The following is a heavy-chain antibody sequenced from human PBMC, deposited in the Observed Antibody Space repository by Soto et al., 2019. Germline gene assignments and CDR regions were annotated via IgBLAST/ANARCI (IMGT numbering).Heavy chain of an antibody. CDR1: GFTFSSYW. D-gene: IGHD2-15*01. J-gene: IGHJ4*02. Sequence: GGSLRLSCAASGFTFSSYWMHWVRQAPGKGLVWVSRINSDGSSTSYADSVKGRFTISRDNAKNTLYLQMNSLRAEDTAVYYCARSEGYCSGGSCPSRYWGQGTLVTVSS. CDR2: INSDGSST. V-gene: IGHV3-74*01. CDR3: ARSEGYCSGGSCPSRY.